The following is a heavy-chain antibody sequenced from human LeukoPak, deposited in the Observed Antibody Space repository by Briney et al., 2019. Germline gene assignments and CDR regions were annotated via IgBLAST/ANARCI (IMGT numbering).Heavy chain of an antibody. Sequence: PSETLSLTCAVYGGSFSGYYWSWIRQPPGKGLEWIGEINHSGSTNYNPSLKSRVTISVDTSKNQFSLKVSSVTAADTAVYYCARELRGYNRLRTYYYYMDVWGKGTTVTVSS. D-gene: IGHD5-24*01. V-gene: IGHV4-34*01. CDR2: INHSGST. J-gene: IGHJ6*03. CDR3: ARELRGYNRLRTYYYYMDV. CDR1: GGSFSGYY.